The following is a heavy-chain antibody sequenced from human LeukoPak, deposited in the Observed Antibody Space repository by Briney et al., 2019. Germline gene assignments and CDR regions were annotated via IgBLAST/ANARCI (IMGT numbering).Heavy chain of an antibody. J-gene: IGHJ6*03. CDR1: GFTFSSYS. CDR3: ARAYDSSGYLYYYYYMDV. CDR2: ISSSSSYI. Sequence: PGGSLRLSCAASGFTFSSYSMNWVRQAPGKGLEWVSSISSSSSYIYYADSVKGRFTISRDNAKNSLYLQMNSLRAEDTAVYYCARAYDSSGYLYYYYYMDVWGNGTTVTVSS. V-gene: IGHV3-21*01. D-gene: IGHD3-22*01.